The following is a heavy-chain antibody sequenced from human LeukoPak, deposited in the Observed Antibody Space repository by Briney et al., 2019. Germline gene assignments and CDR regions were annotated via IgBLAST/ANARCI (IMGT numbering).Heavy chain of an antibody. CDR1: GGSFSGYY. Sequence: SETLSLTCAVYGGSFSGYYWSWIRQPPGKGLEWIGEINHSGSTNYNPSLKSRVTISVDTSKNQFSLKLSSVTAADTAVYYCARAPRVDIAVAGTPGAFDIWGQGTMVTVSS. CDR2: INHSGST. CDR3: ARAPRVDIAVAGTPGAFDI. J-gene: IGHJ3*02. D-gene: IGHD6-19*01. V-gene: IGHV4-34*01.